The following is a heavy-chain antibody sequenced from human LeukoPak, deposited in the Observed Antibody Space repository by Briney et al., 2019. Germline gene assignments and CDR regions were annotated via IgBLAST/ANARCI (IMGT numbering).Heavy chain of an antibody. Sequence: GGSLRLSCAASGFTFSSYSMNWVRQAPGKGLEWVSSISSSSSYIYYADSVKGRFTISRDNAKNSLYLQMNSLRAEDTAVYYCAKGAPYYHDSSGYYVANFDYWGQGTLVTVSS. V-gene: IGHV3-21*01. CDR3: AKGAPYYHDSSGYYVANFDY. J-gene: IGHJ4*02. D-gene: IGHD3-22*01. CDR1: GFTFSSYS. CDR2: ISSSSSYI.